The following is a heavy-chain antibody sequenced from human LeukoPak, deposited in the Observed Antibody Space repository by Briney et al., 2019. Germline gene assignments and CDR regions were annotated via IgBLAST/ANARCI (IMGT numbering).Heavy chain of an antibody. CDR2: IQKDGSEK. D-gene: IGHD3-22*01. CDR3: VRLWDSSGFFGY. J-gene: IGHJ4*02. CDR1: GFTFSNYW. V-gene: IGHV3-7*01. Sequence: GGSLTLSCVASGFTFSNYWMSWVRQAPGKGLEWVANIQKDGSEKHYVASVEGRFTISRDNAENSLFLQLNSLRVDDTAVYYCVRLWDSSGFFGYWGQGALVTVSP.